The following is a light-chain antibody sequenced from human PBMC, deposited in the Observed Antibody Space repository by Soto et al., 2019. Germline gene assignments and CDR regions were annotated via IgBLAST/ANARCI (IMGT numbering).Light chain of an antibody. Sequence: QSVLTQPASVSGSPGQSITISCTGTSSDVGGFNYVSWYQQHPGKAPKPMIYDVTNRPSGVSYRFSGSKSGNTASLTISGLQAEDEADYYCNSYTSSSTYVFGTGTQLTVL. V-gene: IGLV2-14*03. CDR1: SSDVGGFNY. CDR3: NSYTSSSTYV. CDR2: DVT. J-gene: IGLJ1*01.